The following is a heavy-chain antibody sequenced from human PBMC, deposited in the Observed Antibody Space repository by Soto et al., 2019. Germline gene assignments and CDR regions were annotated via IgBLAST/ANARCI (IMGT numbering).Heavy chain of an antibody. D-gene: IGHD3-3*01. CDR1: GFTFSSYS. V-gene: IGHV3-21*01. CDR2: ISSSSSYI. J-gene: IGHJ6*02. Sequence: GGSLRLSCAASGFTFSSYSMNWVRQAPGKGLEWVSSISSSSSYIYYADSVKGRFTISRDNAKNSLYLQMNSLRAEDTAVYYCARDLRFLEWLLSPTYYYYYYGMDVWGQGTTVTVSS. CDR3: ARDLRFLEWLLSPTYYYYYYGMDV.